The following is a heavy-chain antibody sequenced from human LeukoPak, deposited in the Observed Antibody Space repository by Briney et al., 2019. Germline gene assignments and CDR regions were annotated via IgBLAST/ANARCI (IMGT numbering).Heavy chain of an antibody. CDR3: AKLRAARPGY. D-gene: IGHD6-6*01. CDR2: ISDSGAIT. J-gene: IGHJ4*02. CDR1: GLTFSIYG. Sequence: PGGSLRLSCAPSGLTFSIYGMNWVRQAPGKGLEWVSGISDSGAITNYADSVKGRFTISRDNSKNTLYLQMHSLRPEDTAIYYCAKLRAARPGYWGQGTLVTVSS. V-gene: IGHV3-23*01.